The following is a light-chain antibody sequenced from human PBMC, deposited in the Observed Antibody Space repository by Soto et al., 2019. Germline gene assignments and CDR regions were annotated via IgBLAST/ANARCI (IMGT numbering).Light chain of an antibody. CDR2: DTS. V-gene: IGKV3-20*01. CDR3: QLYGSSPRT. Sequence: EIVLTQSPGTLSLSPGQRATLSCRASQSVSSNYLAWFQQKPGQAPRLLISDTSSRATGIPDRFSGSGSGTDFTLTISRLEPEDFAVYYCQLYGSSPRTFGQGTKVEIK. CDR1: QSVSSNY. J-gene: IGKJ1*01.